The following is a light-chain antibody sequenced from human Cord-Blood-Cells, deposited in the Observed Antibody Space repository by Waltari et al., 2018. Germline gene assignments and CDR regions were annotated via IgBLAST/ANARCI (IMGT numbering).Light chain of an antibody. CDR3: QQFNSYPYT. CDR2: DAS. Sequence: AIQLTQSPSSLYASVGDRVTITCRASQGISSALAWYQQKPGKAPKLLIYDASSLESGVPSRFSGSGSGTDFTLTISSLQPEDIATYFCQQFNSYPYTFGQGIKLEIK. CDR1: QGISSA. V-gene: IGKV1-13*02. J-gene: IGKJ2*01.